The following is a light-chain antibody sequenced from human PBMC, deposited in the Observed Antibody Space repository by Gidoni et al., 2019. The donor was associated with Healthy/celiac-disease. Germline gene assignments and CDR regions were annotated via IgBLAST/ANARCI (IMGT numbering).Light chain of an antibody. CDR2: GAS. CDR1: QSVSSN. V-gene: IGKV3-15*01. CDR3: QQYNNWPPYT. J-gene: IGKJ2*01. Sequence: EIVMTQSPATLSVSPGERATHSCRASQSVSSNLAWYQQKPGQAPKLRIYGASTRATGIPARFSGSGSGTEFTLTISSLQSEDFAVYYCQQYNNWPPYTFGQGTKLEIK.